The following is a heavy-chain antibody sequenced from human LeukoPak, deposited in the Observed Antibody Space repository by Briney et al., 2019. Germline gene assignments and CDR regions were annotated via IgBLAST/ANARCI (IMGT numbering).Heavy chain of an antibody. CDR1: GFTFSSYS. Sequence: PGGSLRLSCAASGFTFSSYSMNWVRQAPGKGLEWVSSISSSSSYIYYADSVKGRFTISRDNAKNSLYLQMNSLRAEDTAVYYCARGGGLGILTGYYPDYWGQGTLVTVSS. CDR2: ISSSSSYI. J-gene: IGHJ4*02. CDR3: ARGGGLGILTGYYPDY. V-gene: IGHV3-21*01. D-gene: IGHD3-9*01.